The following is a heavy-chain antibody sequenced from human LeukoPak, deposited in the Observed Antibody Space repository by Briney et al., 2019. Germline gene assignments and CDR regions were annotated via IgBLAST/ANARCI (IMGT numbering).Heavy chain of an antibody. CDR1: GFTLSSYE. Sequence: GGSLRLSCAASGFTLSSYEMHWVRQAPGRGLEWVSYISSSGSKKYYADTVNGRSTISRDNAKNSLYLQMNSLRAEDTAVYYCARGTYRIGEAGTSWFDPWGQGTLVTVSS. J-gene: IGHJ5*02. CDR2: ISSSGSKK. D-gene: IGHD6-13*01. V-gene: IGHV3-48*03. CDR3: ARGTYRIGEAGTSWFDP.